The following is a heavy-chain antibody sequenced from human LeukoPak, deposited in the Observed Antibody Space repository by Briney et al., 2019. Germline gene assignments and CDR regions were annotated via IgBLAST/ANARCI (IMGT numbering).Heavy chain of an antibody. V-gene: IGHV3-9*01. D-gene: IGHD6-19*01. CDR2: IRWNSGSI. Sequence: GGSLRLSCAASGFTFDDYAMHLVRQAPGKGLEGVSGIRWNSGSIGYADSVKGRFTISRDNAKNSLYLQMNSLRAEDTALYYCAKDLGIAVNYYYYGMDVWGQGTTVTVSS. J-gene: IGHJ6*02. CDR1: GFTFDDYA. CDR3: AKDLGIAVNYYYYGMDV.